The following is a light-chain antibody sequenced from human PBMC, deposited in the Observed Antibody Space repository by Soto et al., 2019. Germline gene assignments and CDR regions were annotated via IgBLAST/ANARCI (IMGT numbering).Light chain of an antibody. CDR2: DAS. Sequence: DIRMTQSPSTLSASVGDRVTITCRASQSISSWLAWYQQKPGKAPKLLIYDASSLESGVPSRFSGSGSGTEFTLTISSLQPDDFATYYCQQYNSNLYTFGQGTKLEIK. CDR3: QQYNSNLYT. CDR1: QSISSW. J-gene: IGKJ2*01. V-gene: IGKV1-5*01.